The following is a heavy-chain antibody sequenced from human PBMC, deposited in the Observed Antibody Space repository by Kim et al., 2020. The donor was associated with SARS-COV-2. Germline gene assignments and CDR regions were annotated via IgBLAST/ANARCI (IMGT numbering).Heavy chain of an antibody. D-gene: IGHD7-27*01. J-gene: IGHJ6*02. CDR1: GGSISSSSYY. CDR3: AVGNYYGMDV. CDR2: IYYSGST. V-gene: IGHV4-39*01. Sequence: SETLSLTCTVSGGSISSSSYYWGWIRQPPGKGLEWIGSIYYSGSTYYNPSLKSRVTISVDTSKNQFSLKLSSVTAADTAVYYCAVGNYYGMDVWGQGTTVTVSS.